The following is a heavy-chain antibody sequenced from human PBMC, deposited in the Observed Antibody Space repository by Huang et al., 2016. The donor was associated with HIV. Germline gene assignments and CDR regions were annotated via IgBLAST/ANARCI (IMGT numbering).Heavy chain of an antibody. CDR3: AKGSMANAFDI. CDR1: GFTFSSYG. V-gene: IGHV3-30*02. Sequence: QVQLVESGGGVVQPGGSLRFSCAASGFTFSSYGMHWVRQAPSKVLECIAFIPYDGSNKYYADSVRGRFTISRDNSKNTLYLQMNSLRAEDTAVYYCAKGSMANAFDIWGQGTMVTVSS. D-gene: IGHD3-10*01. J-gene: IGHJ3*02. CDR2: IPYDGSNK.